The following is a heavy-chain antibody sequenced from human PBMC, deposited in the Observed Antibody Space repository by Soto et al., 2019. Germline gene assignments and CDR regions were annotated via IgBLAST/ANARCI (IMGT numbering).Heavy chain of an antibody. CDR1: GGSFTSNNW. CDR2: IYRTGST. V-gene: IGHV4-4*02. CDR3: ASRDPGTSVDY. J-gene: IGHJ4*02. D-gene: IGHD1-7*01. Sequence: ETLSLTCAVSGGSFTSNNWWTWVRQPPGQGLEWIGEIYRTGSTNYNPSLKSRVTISLDKSENQFSLKVTSLTAADTAVYYCASRDPGTSVDYWGQGTLVTVSS.